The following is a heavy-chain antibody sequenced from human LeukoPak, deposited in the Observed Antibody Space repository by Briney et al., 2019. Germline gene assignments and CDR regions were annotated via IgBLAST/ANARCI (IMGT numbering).Heavy chain of an antibody. CDR3: TTVGSSWGFDY. CDR1: AFTFSAAW. V-gene: IGHV3-15*01. Sequence: GGSLRLSCAASAFTFSAAWMTWVRQTPGKGLECVGRIKNRSDGGATDYPTPVKGRFAISRDDSKNTLYLQMNSLKIEDTGVYYCTTVGSSWGFDYWGQGTLVTVSS. D-gene: IGHD6-13*01. CDR2: IKNRSDGGAT. J-gene: IGHJ4*02.